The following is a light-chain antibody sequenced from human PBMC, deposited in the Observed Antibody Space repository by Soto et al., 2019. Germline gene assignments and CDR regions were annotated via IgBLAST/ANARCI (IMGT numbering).Light chain of an antibody. CDR3: QQFTNYPWT. J-gene: IGKJ1*01. CDR2: GAS. V-gene: IGKV3D-15*01. Sequence: EIVMTQSPATLSVSPGERATLSCRASQSIGSNLAWYQQRPGQGPRLLIYGASSRATGIPDRFSGGGPGTDFTLTISRLEPEDFAVYYCQQFTNYPWTFGQGTKV. CDR1: QSIGSN.